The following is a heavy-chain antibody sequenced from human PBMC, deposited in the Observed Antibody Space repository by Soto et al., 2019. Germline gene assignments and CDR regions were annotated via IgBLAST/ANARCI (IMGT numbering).Heavy chain of an antibody. V-gene: IGHV3-23*01. J-gene: IGHJ6*01. CDR1: GFTFDSYT. CDR3: AKALSSDSGGYSDSYDYGMDV. D-gene: IGHD3-22*01. Sequence: GGSLRLSCVASGFTFDSYTMNWVRQAPGRGLEWVSAITGSGGGAYYADSVKCRFTISRDNSRNTVYLQRNGLTAEDTGVLYRAKALSSDSGGYSDSYDYGMDVWGQGRTVTVSS. CDR2: ITGSGGGA.